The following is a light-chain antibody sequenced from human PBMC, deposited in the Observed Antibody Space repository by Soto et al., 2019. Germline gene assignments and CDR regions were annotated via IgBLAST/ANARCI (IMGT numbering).Light chain of an antibody. J-gene: IGKJ4*01. CDR3: KQYNDWPALS. V-gene: IGKV3-15*01. Sequence: EIVMTQSPATLSVFPGERATLSCRASQSVRSNLAWYQQTPGQAPRLLIYGASTRATGIPVRFSGSGYGTDFRHTISSLQSEAFAVYYCKQYNDWPALSFGGGNKVEMK. CDR2: GAS. CDR1: QSVRSN.